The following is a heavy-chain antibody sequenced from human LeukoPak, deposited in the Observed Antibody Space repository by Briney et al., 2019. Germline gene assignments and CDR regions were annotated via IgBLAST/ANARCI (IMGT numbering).Heavy chain of an antibody. J-gene: IGHJ6*03. CDR2: IYYSGST. V-gene: IGHV4-59*01. Sequence: SETLSLTCTVSGGSISSYYWSWIRQPPGKGLEWIGYIYYSGSTNYNPSLKSRVTISVDTSKNQFSLKLSSVTAADTAVYYCARDWPELGYCSSTSCSYYYYMDVWAKGPRSPSP. CDR3: ARDWPELGYCSSTSCSYYYYMDV. CDR1: GGSISSYY. D-gene: IGHD2-2*01.